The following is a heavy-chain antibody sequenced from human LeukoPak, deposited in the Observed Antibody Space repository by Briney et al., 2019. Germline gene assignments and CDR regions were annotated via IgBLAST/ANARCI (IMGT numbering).Heavy chain of an antibody. CDR2: ISSSSSYI. CDR3: ARAAIVGGAFDI. V-gene: IGHV3-21*01. CDR1: GFTFSSYS. Sequence: GGSLRLSCAASGFTFSSYSMDWVRQAPGKGLEWVSSISSSSSYIYYADSVKGRFTISRDNAKNSLYLQMNSLRAEDTAVYYCARAAIVGGAFDIWGQGTMVTVSS. D-gene: IGHD1-26*01. J-gene: IGHJ3*02.